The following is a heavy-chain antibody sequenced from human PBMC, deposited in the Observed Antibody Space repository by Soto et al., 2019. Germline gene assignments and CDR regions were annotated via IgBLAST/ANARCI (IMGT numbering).Heavy chain of an antibody. CDR3: ARSDHVDRYFDY. V-gene: IGHV1-18*01. Sequence: QVELVQSGPEVKKPGASVKVSCKTSGYSFTNYAIGWVRQAPGQGLEWVGWISPFHGDTNYAQNFHGRITVTTDSSTSTAYMDLGRLRSDGTAVYYCARSDHVDRYFDYWGQGTRITVSS. J-gene: IGHJ4*02. CDR2: ISPFHGDT. CDR1: GYSFTNYA. D-gene: IGHD3-16*01.